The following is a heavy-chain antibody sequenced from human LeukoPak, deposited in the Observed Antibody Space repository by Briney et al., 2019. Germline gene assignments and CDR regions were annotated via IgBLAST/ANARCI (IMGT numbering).Heavy chain of an antibody. J-gene: IGHJ4*02. Sequence: GGSLRLSCAASGFTFSSYAMHWVHQAPGKELEWVAVISYDGSNKYYADSVKGRFTISRDNAKNSLYLQMNSLRAEDTAVYYCARALGYWGQGTLVTVSS. CDR2: ISYDGSNK. CDR1: GFTFSSYA. CDR3: ARALGY. V-gene: IGHV3-30*04. D-gene: IGHD3-16*01.